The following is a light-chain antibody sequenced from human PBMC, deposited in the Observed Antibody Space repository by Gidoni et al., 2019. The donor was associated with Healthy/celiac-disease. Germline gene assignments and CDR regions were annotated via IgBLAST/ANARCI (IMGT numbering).Light chain of an antibody. CDR2: VNS. CDR1: SPNTGAGDD. J-gene: IGLJ2*01. CDR3: QSYDSSLSGPVV. Sequence: QSVLTQPPSVAGAPGPRVTISSTGSSPNTGAGDDGHWYQQLPGTAPKLLIYVNSNRPSGFPDRFSGSKSGTSASLAITGLLAEDEADYYCQSYDSSLSGPVVFGGGTKLTVL. V-gene: IGLV1-40*01.